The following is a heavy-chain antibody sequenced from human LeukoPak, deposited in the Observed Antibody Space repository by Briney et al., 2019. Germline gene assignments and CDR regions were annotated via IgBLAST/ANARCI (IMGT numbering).Heavy chain of an antibody. V-gene: IGHV4-4*07. CDR1: GGSISSYY. D-gene: IGHD4-11*01. CDR3: ATSGATTETTWGGNWFDP. Sequence: SETLSLTCTVSGGSISSYYWSWIRQPAGKGLEWIGRIYTSGSTNYNPSLKSRVTISADTSKNQFSLNLSSVTAADTAVYYCATSGATTETTWGGNWFDPWGQGTLVTVSS. J-gene: IGHJ5*02. CDR2: IYTSGST.